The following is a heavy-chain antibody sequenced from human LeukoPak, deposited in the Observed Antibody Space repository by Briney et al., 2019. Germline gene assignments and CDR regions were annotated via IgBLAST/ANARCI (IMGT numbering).Heavy chain of an antibody. V-gene: IGHV3-23*01. Sequence: PGGSLRLSCAASGFTFRSYAMTWVRQAPGKGLEWVSSISGSGDDTYYADSVRGRFTISRDNSKNMLHLQLNSLRAEDTAVYYCAKIGGAVPIGYWGQGTRITVSS. J-gene: IGHJ4*02. D-gene: IGHD3-16*01. CDR3: AKIGGAVPIGY. CDR2: ISGSGDDT. CDR1: GFTFRSYA.